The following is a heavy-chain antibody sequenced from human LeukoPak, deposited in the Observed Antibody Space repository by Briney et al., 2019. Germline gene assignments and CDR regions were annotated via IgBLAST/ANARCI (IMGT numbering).Heavy chain of an antibody. CDR2: INHSGST. D-gene: IGHD2-15*01. CDR1: GGSFSGYY. J-gene: IGHJ2*01. Sequence: SETLSLTCAVYGGSFSGYYWSWIRQPPGKGLEWIGEINHSGSTNYNPSLKSRVTISVDTSKNQFSLKLSSVTAADTAVYYCARSKSGLGYCSGGSCYFNDWYFDLWGRGTLVTVSS. CDR3: ARSKSGLGYCSGGSCYFNDWYFDL. V-gene: IGHV4-34*01.